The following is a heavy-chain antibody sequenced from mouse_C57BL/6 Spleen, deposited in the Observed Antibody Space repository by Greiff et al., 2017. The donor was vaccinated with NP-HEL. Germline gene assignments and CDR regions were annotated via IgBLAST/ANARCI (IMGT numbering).Heavy chain of an antibody. V-gene: IGHV6-3*01. J-gene: IGHJ3*01. CDR2: IRLKSDNYAT. CDR3: TGFAY. CDR1: GFTFSNYW. Sequence: EVKVEESGGGLVQPGGSMKLSCVASGFTFSNYWMNWVRQSPEKGLEWVAQIRLKSDNYATHYAESVKGRFTISRDDSKSSVYLQMNNVRAEDTGIYYCTGFAYWGQGTLVTVSA.